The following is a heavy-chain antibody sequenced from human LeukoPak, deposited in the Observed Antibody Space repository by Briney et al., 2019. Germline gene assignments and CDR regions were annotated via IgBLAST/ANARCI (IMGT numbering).Heavy chain of an antibody. CDR1: GFTIGNYG. CDR2: ISHDGGSE. V-gene: IGHV3-30*18. J-gene: IGHJ5*02. Sequence: PGGSLRLSCVVSGFTIGNYGMHWVRQAPDKGLEWVAMISHDGGSEHYGDSVEGRFTISRDISKNTLYLHMSSLRVEDTAVYYCAKDWGSSGWYNWFDPWGQGTLVTVSS. CDR3: AKDWGSSGWYNWFDP. D-gene: IGHD6-19*01.